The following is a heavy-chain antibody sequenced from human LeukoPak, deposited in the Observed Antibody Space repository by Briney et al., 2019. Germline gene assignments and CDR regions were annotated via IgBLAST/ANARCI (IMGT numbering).Heavy chain of an antibody. CDR3: ARGGELDAFDI. Sequence: PSETLSLTCTVSGGSISSGGYYWSWIRQHPGKGLEWIGYIYHSGSTYYNPSLKSRVTISLDTSKNQFSLKLSSVTAADTAVYYCARGGELDAFDIWGQGTMVTVSS. J-gene: IGHJ3*02. CDR2: IYHSGST. D-gene: IGHD1-7*01. V-gene: IGHV4-31*03. CDR1: GGSISSGGYY.